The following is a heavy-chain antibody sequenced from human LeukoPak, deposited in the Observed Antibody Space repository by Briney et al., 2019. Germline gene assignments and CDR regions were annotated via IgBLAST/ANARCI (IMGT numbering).Heavy chain of an antibody. J-gene: IGHJ3*02. CDR1: GFTFSSYS. CDR2: ISSSSSYI. D-gene: IGHD3-22*01. CDR3: ARVDYYDSSGSGTDAFDI. Sequence: GGSLRLSCAASGFTFSSYSMNWVRQAPGKGLEWVSSISSSSSYIYYADSVKGRFTISRDNAKNSLYLQMNSLRAEDTAVYYCARVDYYDSSGSGTDAFDIWGQGTMVTVSS. V-gene: IGHV3-21*01.